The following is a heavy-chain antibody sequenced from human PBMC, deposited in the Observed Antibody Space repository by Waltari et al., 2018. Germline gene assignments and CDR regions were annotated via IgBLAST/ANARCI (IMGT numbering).Heavy chain of an antibody. J-gene: IGHJ4*02. CDR3: SRSPAGYSRSDY. Sequence: EVRLEESGGGLVQPGGSLRLSCAASGFAFSSYWMHWVRQAPGKGLVGVSSIDDGGGGTTYADSVMGRFTISRDNAKNTVYLEMNSLRAEDTAVYYCSRSPAGYSRSDYWGQGTLVTVSS. CDR2: IDDGGGGT. D-gene: IGHD5-18*01. CDR1: GFAFSSYW. V-gene: IGHV3-74*01.